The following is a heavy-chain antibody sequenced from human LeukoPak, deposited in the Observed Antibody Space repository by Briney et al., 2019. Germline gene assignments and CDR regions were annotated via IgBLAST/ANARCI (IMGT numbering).Heavy chain of an antibody. D-gene: IGHD3-16*01. V-gene: IGHV4-59*01. CDR2: IHYSGST. CDR1: GDSISGYY. Sequence: PSETLSLTCTVSGDSISGYYWSWTRQSPGKGLEWLGYIHYSGSTKYNPSLKSRVTISVDTSKNQFSLKVSSVTAADTAVYYCARGSNDYVFGGPGIPVTVSS. CDR3: ARGSNDYVF. J-gene: IGHJ4*02.